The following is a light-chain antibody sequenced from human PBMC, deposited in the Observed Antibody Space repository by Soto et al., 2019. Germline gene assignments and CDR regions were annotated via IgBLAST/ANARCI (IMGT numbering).Light chain of an antibody. CDR3: HQYNNWPLT. V-gene: IGKV3-15*01. CDR2: GAS. J-gene: IGKJ4*01. CDR1: QTVSSN. Sequence: EIVMTQSPATLSVSPGEGATLSCSASQTVSSNLAWYQQKPGQAPRLLIYGASTRATGIPARFSGSGSGTEFNLTISSLQSEDFAVYYCHQYNNWPLTFGGGTKVEIK.